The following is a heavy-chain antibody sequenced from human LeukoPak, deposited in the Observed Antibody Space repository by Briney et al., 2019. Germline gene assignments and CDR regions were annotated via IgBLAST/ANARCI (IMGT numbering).Heavy chain of an antibody. CDR2: IYSGGST. CDR3: ARDQSSSWSFDY. CDR1: GFTVSSNY. D-gene: IGHD6-13*01. Sequence: GGSLRLSCAASGFTVSSNYMSWVRQAPGKGLEWVSVIYSGGSTYYADSVKGRFTISRDNSKNTLYLQMNSLRAEDTAVYYCARDQSSSWSFDYWGQGTLVTVSS. J-gene: IGHJ4*02. V-gene: IGHV3-53*01.